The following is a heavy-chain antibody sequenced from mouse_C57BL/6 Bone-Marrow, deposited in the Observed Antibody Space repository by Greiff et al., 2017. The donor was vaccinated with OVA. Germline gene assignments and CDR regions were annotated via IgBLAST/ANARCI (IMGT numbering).Heavy chain of an antibody. Sequence: VQLQESGAELVRPGTSVKVSCKASGYAFTNYLIEWVKQRPGQGLEWIGVINPGSGGTAYNEKFKGKAILTADKSSSTAYMQLSSLTSVDSAVYVCDRARGQLRLRNAMDYWGQGTSVTVSS. V-gene: IGHV1-54*01. CDR1: GYAFTNYL. CDR2: INPGSGGT. CDR3: DRARGQLRLRNAMDY. J-gene: IGHJ4*01. D-gene: IGHD3-2*02.